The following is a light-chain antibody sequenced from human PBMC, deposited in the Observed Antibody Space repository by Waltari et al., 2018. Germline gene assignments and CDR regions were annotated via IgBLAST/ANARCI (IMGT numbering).Light chain of an antibody. CDR2: SYD. V-gene: IGLV3-21*01. Sequence: SSELTQPLSVSAASGQTARITCGGDNIRTKYVHWYQQKPAQAPVAVIFSYDIRPSGIPDLFSGSNSVNTATLTISGVDAADEADYYCQVWDSNIDHPFFGGGTRLTVL. CDR3: QVWDSNIDHPF. CDR1: NIRTKY. J-gene: IGLJ7*01.